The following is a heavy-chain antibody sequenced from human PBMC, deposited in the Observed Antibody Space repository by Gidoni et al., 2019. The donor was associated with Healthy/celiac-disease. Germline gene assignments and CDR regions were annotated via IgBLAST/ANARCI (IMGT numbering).Heavy chain of an antibody. CDR3: ARLKGYYYDSSGYRGKHFDY. CDR1: GGSISSSSYY. Sequence: QLQLQESGPGLVKPSETLSLTCTVSGGSISSSSYYWGWIRQPPGKGLEWIGSSYYSGSTYYNPSLKSRVTISVDTSKNQFSLKLSSVTAADTAVYYCARLKGYYYDSSGYRGKHFDYWGQGTLVTVSS. V-gene: IGHV4-39*01. D-gene: IGHD3-22*01. CDR2: SYYSGST. J-gene: IGHJ4*02.